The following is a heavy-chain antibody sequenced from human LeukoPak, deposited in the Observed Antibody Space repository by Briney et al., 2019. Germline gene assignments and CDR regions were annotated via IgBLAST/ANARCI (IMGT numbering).Heavy chain of an antibody. D-gene: IGHD6-6*01. CDR2: ISSSSSYI. V-gene: IGHV3-11*06. CDR1: GFTFSDYY. J-gene: IGHJ3*02. CDR3: ARDGQLVGREAFDI. Sequence: GGSLRLSCAASGFTFSDYYMSWIRQAPGKGLEWVSYISSSSSYIYYADSVKGRFTISRDNAKNSLYLQMNSLRAEDTAVYYCARDGQLVGREAFDIWGQGTMVTVSS.